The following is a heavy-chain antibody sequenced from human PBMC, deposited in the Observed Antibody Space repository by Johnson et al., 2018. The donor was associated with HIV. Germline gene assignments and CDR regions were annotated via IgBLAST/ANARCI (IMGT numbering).Heavy chain of an antibody. J-gene: IGHJ3*02. CDR2: IKQDGSEK. CDR3: ARGSLIVIVSDAFDI. Sequence: VQLVESGGGLVQPGGSLRLSCVASGFTFSRYWMSWVRQAPGKGLEWVANIKQDGSEKCYVDSVKGRFTISRDNAKNSLYLQMNSLRAEDTAMYYCARGSLIVIVSDAFDIWGQGTMVTVSS. CDR1: GFTFSRYW. V-gene: IGHV3-7*01. D-gene: IGHD3-16*02.